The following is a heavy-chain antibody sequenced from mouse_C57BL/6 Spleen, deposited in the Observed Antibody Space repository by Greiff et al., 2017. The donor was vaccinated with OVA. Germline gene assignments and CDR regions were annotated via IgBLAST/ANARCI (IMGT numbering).Heavy chain of an antibody. CDR3: ARTYYDYDEGYYVDY. CDR1: GYTFTSYW. J-gene: IGHJ2*01. Sequence: QVQLKQPGAELVKPGASVKLSCKASGYTFTSYWMHWVKQRPGQGLEWIGMIHPNRGSTNYNEKFKSKATLTVDKSSSTAYMQLSSLTSEDSAVYYGARTYYDYDEGYYVDYWGQGTTLTVSS. CDR2: IHPNRGST. D-gene: IGHD2-4*01. V-gene: IGHV1-64*01.